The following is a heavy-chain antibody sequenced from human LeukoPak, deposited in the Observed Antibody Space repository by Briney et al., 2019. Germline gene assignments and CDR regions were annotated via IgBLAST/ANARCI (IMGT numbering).Heavy chain of an antibody. CDR2: IYHSGST. J-gene: IGHJ4*02. CDR3: ARAGSSWYGSWFDY. V-gene: IGHV4-30-2*01. CDR1: GGSISSGGYS. Sequence: PSETLSLTCAVSGGSISSGGYSWSWIRQPPGKGLEWIGYIYHSGSTYYNPSLKSRVTISVDRSKNQFSLKLSSVTAADTAVYYCARAGSSWYGSWFDYWGQGTLVTVSS. D-gene: IGHD6-13*01.